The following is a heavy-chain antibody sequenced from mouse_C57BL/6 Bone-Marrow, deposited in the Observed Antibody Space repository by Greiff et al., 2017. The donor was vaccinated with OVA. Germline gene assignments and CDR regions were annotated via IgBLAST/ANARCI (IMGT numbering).Heavy chain of an antibody. Sequence: VHLVESGPGLVQPSQSLSITCTVSGFSLTSYGVHWVRQSPGKGLEWLGVIWRGGSTDYNAAFMSRLSITKDNSKSQVFFKMNSLQADDTAIYYCAKTPAYYSNYEGYFDVWGTGTTVTVSS. D-gene: IGHD2-5*01. V-gene: IGHV2-5*01. CDR2: IWRGGST. CDR1: GFSLTSYG. J-gene: IGHJ1*03. CDR3: AKTPAYYSNYEGYFDV.